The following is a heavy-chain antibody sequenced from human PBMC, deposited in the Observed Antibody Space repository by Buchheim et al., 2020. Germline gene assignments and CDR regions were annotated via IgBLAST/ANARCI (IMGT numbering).Heavy chain of an antibody. Sequence: QVQLQESGPGLLKPSETLSLTCTVSGGSLSSYYWSWIRQPPGKGLEWIAWIYYSGATKYNPSLKSRVTISVDTSKNHFSLMLSSMTAADTAVYYCARHLAAGDSSFDYWGQGTL. V-gene: IGHV4-59*08. CDR1: GGSLSSYY. CDR2: IYYSGAT. CDR3: ARHLAAGDSSFDY. J-gene: IGHJ4*02. D-gene: IGHD6-13*01.